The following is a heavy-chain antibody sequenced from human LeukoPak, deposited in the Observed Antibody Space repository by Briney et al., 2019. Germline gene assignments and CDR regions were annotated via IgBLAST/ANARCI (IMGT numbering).Heavy chain of an antibody. Sequence: PGGSPRLSCAASGFTFSSYAMHWVRQAPGKGLEWVAVISYDGSNKYYADSVKGRFTISRDNSKNTLYPQMNSLRAEDTAVYYCARDGRYCSGGSCYHNWFDPWGQGTLVTVSS. CDR2: ISYDGSNK. CDR1: GFTFSSYA. V-gene: IGHV3-30-3*01. J-gene: IGHJ5*02. D-gene: IGHD2-15*01. CDR3: ARDGRYCSGGSCYHNWFDP.